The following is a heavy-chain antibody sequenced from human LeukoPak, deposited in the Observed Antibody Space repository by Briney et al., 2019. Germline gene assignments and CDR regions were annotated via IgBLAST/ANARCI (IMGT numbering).Heavy chain of an antibody. D-gene: IGHD4-11*01. V-gene: IGHV4-38-2*01. CDR3: ASLNNYVPVY. J-gene: IGHJ4*02. CDR2: IYHSGST. CDR1: GYSISSGFY. Sequence: SETLSLTCAVSGYSISSGFYWGWIRQPPGKGLEWIGNIYHSGSTYYNPSLKSRVTLSVDTSKNQFSLKLSPVTAADTAVYYCASLNNYVPVYWGQGTLVTVSS.